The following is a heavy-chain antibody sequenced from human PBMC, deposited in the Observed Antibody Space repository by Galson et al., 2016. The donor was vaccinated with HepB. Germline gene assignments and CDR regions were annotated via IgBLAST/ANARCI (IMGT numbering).Heavy chain of an antibody. CDR1: GGSFSGYY. Sequence: SETLSLTCAVYGGSFSGYYWTWIRQPPGKGLEWIGEINHSGSTNYNPSLKSRVSISVDTSKNQFSLNLNSVTAADTAVYYCARGWYNSGWYIWGQGTLVTVSS. D-gene: IGHD6-19*01. V-gene: IGHV4-34*01. CDR2: INHSGST. J-gene: IGHJ4*02. CDR3: ARGWYNSGWYI.